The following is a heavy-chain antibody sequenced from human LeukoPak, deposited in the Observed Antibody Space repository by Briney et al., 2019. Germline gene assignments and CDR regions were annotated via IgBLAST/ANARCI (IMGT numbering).Heavy chain of an antibody. CDR1: GYTFTGYY. J-gene: IGHJ6*03. Sequence: AASVXVSCKASGYTFTGYYMHWVRQAPGQGLEWMGWINPNSGGTNYAQKFQGRVTMTRDTSISTAYMELSRLRSDDTAVYYCARAYYYYYYMDVWGKGTTVTVSS. CDR2: INPNSGGT. V-gene: IGHV1-2*02. CDR3: ARAYYYYYYMDV.